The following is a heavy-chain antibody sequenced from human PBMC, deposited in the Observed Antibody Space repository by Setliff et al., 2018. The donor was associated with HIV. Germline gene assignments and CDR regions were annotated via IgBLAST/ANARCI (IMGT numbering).Heavy chain of an antibody. CDR1: GGSFGDYH. V-gene: IGHV4-4*07. CDR2: IFRSGTP. Sequence: PSETLSLTCTLSGGSFGDYHWSWIRQPAGRGLEWIGRIFRSGTPDDKFSLKSRVTISIDTSRNQFSLGLTSVTAEDTAVYYWARDRHYSGLGSYGPWGRGPLVTVSS. D-gene: IGHD3-10*01. J-gene: IGHJ5*02. CDR3: ARDRHYSGLGSYGP.